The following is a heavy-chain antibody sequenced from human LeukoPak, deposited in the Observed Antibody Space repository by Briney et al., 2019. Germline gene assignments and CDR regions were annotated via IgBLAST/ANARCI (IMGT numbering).Heavy chain of an antibody. J-gene: IGHJ3*02. Sequence: SETLSLTCTVSGGPISSYYWSWIRQPPGKGLEWIGYISYSGSINYNPSLKSRVTISVDTSKNQFSLKLSSVTAADTAVYYCARYSYSGSDAFDIWGQGTMVTVSS. D-gene: IGHD1-26*01. V-gene: IGHV4-59*01. CDR3: ARYSYSGSDAFDI. CDR1: GGPISSYY. CDR2: ISYSGSI.